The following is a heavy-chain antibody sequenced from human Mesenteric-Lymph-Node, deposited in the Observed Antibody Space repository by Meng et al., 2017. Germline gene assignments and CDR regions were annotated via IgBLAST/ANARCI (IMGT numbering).Heavy chain of an antibody. CDR3: ARDLGVATSIAGFVY. D-gene: IGHD5-12*01. J-gene: IGHJ4*02. V-gene: IGHV4-30-4*01. Sequence: QVQLQESGPGLVKPSQTLSLICTVSGGSISSGDYYWSWIRQSPGKGLEWIGYIYYSGSTYYNPSLKSRVTISVDTSKNQFSLRLSSVTAADTAVYYCARDLGVATSIAGFVYWGQGTLVTVSS. CDR1: GGSISSGDYY. CDR2: IYYSGST.